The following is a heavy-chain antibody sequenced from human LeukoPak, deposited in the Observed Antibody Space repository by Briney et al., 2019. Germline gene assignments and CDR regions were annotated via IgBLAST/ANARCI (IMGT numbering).Heavy chain of an antibody. CDR1: GFTFSTYW. J-gene: IGHJ4*02. V-gene: IGHV3-74*01. CDR2: INTDGSTT. CDR3: ARSDRFDS. Sequence: PGGSLRLSCAASGFTFSTYWMHWVRQVPGKGLVWVSRINTDGSTTSYADSVKGRFTVSIDNAKSTLYLQMNSLRAEDTAVYYCARSDRFDSWGQGTLVIVSS.